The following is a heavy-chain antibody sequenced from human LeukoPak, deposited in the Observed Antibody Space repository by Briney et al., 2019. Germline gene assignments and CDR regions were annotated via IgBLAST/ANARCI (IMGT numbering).Heavy chain of an antibody. CDR1: GYTFTGYY. CDR2: INPNSGGR. D-gene: IGHD5-18*01. V-gene: IGHV1-2*02. J-gene: IGHJ6*02. Sequence: ASVRVSCKASGYTFTGYYMHWVRQAPGQGLEWMGWINPNSGGRKYAQTFKGRVTMTRDTSISTAYMELSSLRSDDTAVYYCARDGDTYGYYYYGLDVWGQGTTVTVSS. CDR3: ARDGDTYGYYYYGLDV.